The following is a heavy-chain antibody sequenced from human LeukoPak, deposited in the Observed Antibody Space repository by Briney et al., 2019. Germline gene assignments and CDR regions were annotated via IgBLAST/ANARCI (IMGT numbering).Heavy chain of an antibody. V-gene: IGHV3-48*01. Sequence: GGSLRLSCAASGFTFSSYSMNWVRQAPRKGLERVSYISSSSSTIYYADSAEGRFTISRDNAKNSLYLQMNSLRAEDTAVYYCARETATTYYDFWSGYYTGSGFDSWGQGTLVTVSS. CDR3: ARETATTYYDFWSGYYTGSGFDS. CDR1: GFTFSSYS. D-gene: IGHD3-3*01. J-gene: IGHJ4*02. CDR2: ISSSSSTI.